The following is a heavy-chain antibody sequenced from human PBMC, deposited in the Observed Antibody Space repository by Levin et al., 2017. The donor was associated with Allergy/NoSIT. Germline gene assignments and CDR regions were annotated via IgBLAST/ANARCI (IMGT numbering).Heavy chain of an antibody. Sequence: GASVKVSCKASGYTFTSYAMNWVRQAPGQGLEWMGWINTNTGNPTYAQGFTGRFVFSLDTSVSTAYLQISSIKAEDTAVYYCAIGKRVDYGDYRYFQHWGQGTLVTVSS. V-gene: IGHV7-4-1*02. J-gene: IGHJ1*01. CDR1: GYTFTSYA. CDR2: INTNTGNP. D-gene: IGHD4-17*01. CDR3: AIGKRVDYGDYRYFQH.